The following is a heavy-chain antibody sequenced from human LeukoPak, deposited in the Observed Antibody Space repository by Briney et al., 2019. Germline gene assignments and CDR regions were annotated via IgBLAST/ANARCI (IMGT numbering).Heavy chain of an antibody. V-gene: IGHV1-69*05. D-gene: IGHD1-7*01. J-gene: IGHJ6*03. Sequence: SVKVSCKASGGTFSSYAISWVRQAPGQGLEWMGGIIPIFGTANYAQKFQGRVTTTTDESTSTAYMELSSLRSEDTAVYYCARGSGTTSWYYYYMDVWGKGTTVTVSS. CDR3: ARGSGTTSWYYYYMDV. CDR2: IIPIFGTA. CDR1: GGTFSSYA.